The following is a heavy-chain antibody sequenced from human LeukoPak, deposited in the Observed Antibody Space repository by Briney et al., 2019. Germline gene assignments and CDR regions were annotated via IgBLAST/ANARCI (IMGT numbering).Heavy chain of an antibody. CDR1: GGSFSGCY. Sequence: SETLSLTCAVYGGSFSGCYWSWIRQPPGKGLEWIGEINHSGSTNYNPSLKSRVTISVDTSKNQFSLKLSSVTAADTAVYYCARHTKYSSGWYNQGDYWGQGTLVTVSS. CDR3: ARHTKYSSGWYNQGDY. D-gene: IGHD6-19*01. V-gene: IGHV4-34*01. J-gene: IGHJ4*02. CDR2: INHSGST.